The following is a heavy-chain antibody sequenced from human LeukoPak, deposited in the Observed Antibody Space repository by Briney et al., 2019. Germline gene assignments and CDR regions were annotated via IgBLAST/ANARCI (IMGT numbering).Heavy chain of an antibody. CDR1: GFSLSTSGMC. V-gene: IGHV2-70*01. CDR3: ARIPEMYYYDSSGYYTYFYYYGMDV. D-gene: IGHD3-22*01. Sequence: ESGPTLVNPTQTLTLTCTFSGFSLSTSGMCVSWIRQPPGKALEWLALIDWDDDKYYITSLKTRLTISKDTSKNQVVLTMTNMDPVDTATYYCARIPEMYYYDSSGYYTYFYYYGMDVWGQGTTVTVSS. CDR2: IDWDDDK. J-gene: IGHJ6*02.